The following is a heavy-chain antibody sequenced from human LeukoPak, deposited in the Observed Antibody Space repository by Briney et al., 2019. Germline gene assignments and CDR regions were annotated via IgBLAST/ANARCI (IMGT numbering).Heavy chain of an antibody. CDR2: ISGSGGSK. Sequence: GGSLTPSCAASGFTFSSYAMSWVRQAPEKGLEWVSSISGSGGSKWFADSVKGRFTISRDNSENTLYLQMNRLRAEDTALYYCAKESSVAGAGLLDYWGQGTLVTVSS. CDR1: GFTFSSYA. CDR3: AKESSVAGAGLLDY. V-gene: IGHV3-23*01. D-gene: IGHD6-19*01. J-gene: IGHJ4*02.